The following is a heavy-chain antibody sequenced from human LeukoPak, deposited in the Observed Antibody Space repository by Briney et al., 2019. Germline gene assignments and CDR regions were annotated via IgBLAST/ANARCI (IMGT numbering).Heavy chain of an antibody. Sequence: GGSLRLSCAASGFTFSSYGMHWVRQAPGKGLEWVAFIRYDGSNKYYADSVEGRFTVSRDNSKNTLYLQMNSLRAEDTAVYYCTTTLGYCSSTSCYSAFDIWGQGTMVTVSS. CDR2: IRYDGSNK. V-gene: IGHV3-30*02. CDR3: TTTLGYCSSTSCYSAFDI. D-gene: IGHD2-2*01. J-gene: IGHJ3*02. CDR1: GFTFSSYG.